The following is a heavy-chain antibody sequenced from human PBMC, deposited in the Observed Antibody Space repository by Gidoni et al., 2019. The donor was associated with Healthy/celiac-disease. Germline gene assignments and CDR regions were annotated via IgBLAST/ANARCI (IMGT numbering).Heavy chain of an antibody. J-gene: IGHJ6*02. CDR2: INHSGST. Sequence: QVQLQQWGAGLLKPSETLSLTCPVYGGSFSGYYWSWIRQPPGKGLEWIGEINHSGSTNYNPSLKSRVTISVDTSKNQFSLKLSSVTAADTAVYYCARSVSGAAAFHSYYGMDVWGQGTTVTVSS. D-gene: IGHD2-2*01. CDR1: GGSFSGYY. V-gene: IGHV4-34*01. CDR3: ARSVSGAAAFHSYYGMDV.